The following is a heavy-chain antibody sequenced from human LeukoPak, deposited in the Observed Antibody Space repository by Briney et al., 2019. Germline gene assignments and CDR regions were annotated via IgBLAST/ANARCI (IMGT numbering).Heavy chain of an antibody. D-gene: IGHD5-18*01. CDR1: GGTFSSYA. CDR3: ARGRGYSYGYALYY. Sequence: ASVKVSCKASGGTFSSYATSWVRQAPGQGLEWMGGIIPIFGTANYAQKFQGRVTITADKSTSTAYMELSSLRSEDTAVYYCARGRGYSYGYALYYWGQGTLVTVSS. J-gene: IGHJ4*02. CDR2: IIPIFGTA. V-gene: IGHV1-69*06.